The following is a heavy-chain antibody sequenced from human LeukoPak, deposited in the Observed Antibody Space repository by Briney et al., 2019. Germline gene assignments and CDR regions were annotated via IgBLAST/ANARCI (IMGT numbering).Heavy chain of an antibody. CDR1: GGSFSGYY. D-gene: IGHD2-2*01. CDR3: ASTCSSTSCSFDY. V-gene: IGHV4-34*01. CDR2: INHSGST. Sequence: SETLSLTCAVYGGSFSGYYWSWIRQPPGKGLEWIGEINHSGSTNYNPSLKSRVTISVDTSKNQFSLKLSSVTAADTAVYYCASTCSSTSCSFDYWGQGTLVTVSS. J-gene: IGHJ4*02.